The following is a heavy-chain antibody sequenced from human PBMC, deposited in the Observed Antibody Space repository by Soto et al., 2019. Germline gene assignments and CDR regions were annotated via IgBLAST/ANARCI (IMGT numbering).Heavy chain of an antibody. CDR1: GYTFTSYG. V-gene: IGHV1-18*01. CDR2: ISAYNGNT. D-gene: IGHD3-16*02. CDR3: ARVEYYDYVWGSYRFLTYYFDY. Sequence: ASVKVSCKASGYTFTSYGISWVRQAPGQGLEWMGWISAYNGNTNYAQKLQGRVTMTTDSSTSTAYMELRSLRSDDTAVYYCARVEYYDYVWGSYRFLTYYFDYWGQ. J-gene: IGHJ4*01.